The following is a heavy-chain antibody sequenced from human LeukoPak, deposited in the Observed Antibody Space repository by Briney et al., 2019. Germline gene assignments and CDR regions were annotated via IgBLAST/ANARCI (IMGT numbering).Heavy chain of an antibody. D-gene: IGHD3-3*01. CDR2: IKQDGSEK. CDR3: ARYYDFWSGYYTTFSY. J-gene: IGHJ4*02. Sequence: PGGSLRLSCAASGFTFSSYWMSWVRQAPGKGLEWVANIKQDGSEKYYVDSVKGRFTISRDNAKNSLYLQMNSQRAEDTAVYYCARYYDFWSGYYTTFSYWGQGTLVTVSS. V-gene: IGHV3-7*01. CDR1: GFTFSSYW.